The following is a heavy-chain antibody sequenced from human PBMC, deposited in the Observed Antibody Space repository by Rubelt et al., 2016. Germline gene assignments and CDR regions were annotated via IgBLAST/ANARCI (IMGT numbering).Heavy chain of an antibody. CDR3: AREITQENNWFDP. CDR2: IIPIFGTA. V-gene: IGHV1-69*13. J-gene: IGHJ5*02. Sequence: QVQLVQSGAEVKKPGASVKVSCKASGYTFTSYAMHWVRQAPGQGFEWMGGIIPIFGTANYAQKFQGRVTITADESTSTAYMELSSLRSEDTAVYYCAREITQENNWFDPWGQGTLVTVSS. CDR1: GYTFTSYA. D-gene: IGHD5-24*01.